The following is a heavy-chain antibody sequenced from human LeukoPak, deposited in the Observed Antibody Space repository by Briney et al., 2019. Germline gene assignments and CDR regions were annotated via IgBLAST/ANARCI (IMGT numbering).Heavy chain of an antibody. CDR1: GFTFSNSA. J-gene: IGHJ4*02. V-gene: IGHV3-23*01. CDR2: ISSVGST. Sequence: GGSLRLSCAASGFTFSNSAMTWVRQAPGKGLEWVSTISSVGSTYYPDSVKGRFTISRDGSKNTLYLQMTGLRAEDTAIYYCASIPGFEKISDYWGQGTLVTVSA. CDR3: ASIPGFEKISDY. D-gene: IGHD3-10*01.